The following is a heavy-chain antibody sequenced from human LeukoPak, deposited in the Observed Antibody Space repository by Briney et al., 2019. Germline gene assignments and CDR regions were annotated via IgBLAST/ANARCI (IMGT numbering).Heavy chain of an antibody. CDR2: IYYSGST. CDR1: GGSISSGGYY. D-gene: IGHD3-22*01. Sequence: PSQTLSLTCTVSGGSISSGGYYWSWIRQHPGKGLEWIGYIYYSGSTYYNPSLKSRVTISVDTSKNQFSLKLSSVTAADTAVYYCARDRADSSGRDAFDIWGQGKMVTVSS. CDR3: ARDRADSSGRDAFDI. J-gene: IGHJ3*02. V-gene: IGHV4-31*03.